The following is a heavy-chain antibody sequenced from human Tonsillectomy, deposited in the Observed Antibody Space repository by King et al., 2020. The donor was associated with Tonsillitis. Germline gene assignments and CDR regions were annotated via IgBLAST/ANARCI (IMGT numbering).Heavy chain of an antibody. V-gene: IGHV3-15*01. J-gene: IGHJ6*02. CDR3: TTYDYGGNYYYYGLDV. Sequence: GGGGGGGGGAGRLAWAASGGTFRNGWMSWVRQAPGKGLEWGGRMKSKTDGGTTDYAAPVKGRFTISREDAKNTLYLQMNSLKTEDTAVYYCTTYDYGGNYYYYGLDVWVQGTTVTVSS. D-gene: IGHD4-23*01. CDR2: MKSKTDGGTT. CDR1: GGTFRNGW.